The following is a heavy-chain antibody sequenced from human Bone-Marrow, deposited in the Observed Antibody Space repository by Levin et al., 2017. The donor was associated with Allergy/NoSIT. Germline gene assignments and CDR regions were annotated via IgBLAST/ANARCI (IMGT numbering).Heavy chain of an antibody. V-gene: IGHV1-2*06. CDR2: INPNSGGT. CDR1: GYTFTGYY. J-gene: IGHJ5*02. D-gene: IGHD2-2*01. Sequence: GASVKVSCKASGYTFTGYYMHWVRQAPGQGLEWMGRINPNSGGTNYAQKFQGRVTMTRDTSISTAYMELSRLRSDDTAVYYCARDDIVVVPAAQYNWFDPWGQGTLVTVSS. CDR3: ARDDIVVVPAAQYNWFDP.